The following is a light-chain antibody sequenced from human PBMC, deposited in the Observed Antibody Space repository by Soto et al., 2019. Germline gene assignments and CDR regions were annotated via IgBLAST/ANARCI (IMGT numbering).Light chain of an antibody. J-gene: IGKJ1*01. CDR2: KAS. CDR1: QSISSG. CDR3: QQYNDYAWT. V-gene: IGKV1-5*03. Sequence: DVQMTQSPSTLSASVGDRVTITCRASQSISSGLAWYQQKPGKAPKLLIYKASSLESGVPSRFSGSGSGTEFTLTISSLQPDDFATYYCQQYNDYAWTVGEGTKVEIK.